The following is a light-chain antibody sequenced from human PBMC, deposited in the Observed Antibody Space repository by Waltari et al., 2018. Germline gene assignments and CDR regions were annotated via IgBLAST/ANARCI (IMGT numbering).Light chain of an antibody. CDR1: SLPKTY. CDR3: YSADSSSSKWV. CDR2: ADS. J-gene: IGLJ3*02. Sequence: SYELTQPPSVSVSPGQTARTTCSGDSLPKTYAFWYQQKSGQATVLVIYADSKRPSGIPGRFSASSSGTMATLTVSGAQVEDEADYYCYSADSSSSKWVFGGGTKLTVV. V-gene: IGLV3-10*01.